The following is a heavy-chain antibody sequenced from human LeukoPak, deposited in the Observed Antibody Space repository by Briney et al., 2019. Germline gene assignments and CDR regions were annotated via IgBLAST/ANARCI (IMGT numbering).Heavy chain of an antibody. J-gene: IGHJ6*03. Sequence: SQSLSLTWTVSGGSIRNSYWSWIRQPARKGLEWIGRIYSSGSAGYNPSLKSRVTMSVDASKNQFSLRLASVTAADTAVYYCARGAANIYYYYLDVWGNGTTVTVSS. CDR2: IYSSGSA. CDR1: GGSIRNSY. CDR3: ARGAANIYYYYLDV. D-gene: IGHD2-15*01. V-gene: IGHV4-4*07.